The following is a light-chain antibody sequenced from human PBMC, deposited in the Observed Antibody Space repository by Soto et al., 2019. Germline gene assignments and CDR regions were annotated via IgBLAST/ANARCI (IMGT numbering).Light chain of an antibody. CDR2: TAS. V-gene: IGKV1-5*03. CDR1: QNIINY. Sequence: DIQMTQSPSTLSASVGDRVTITCRASQNIINYLAWYQQKPGKAPKLLIYTASSLETGVPSRFSGSGSGTEFTLTVSSLQPDDFGTYYCQQYYIYPWTFGQGTKVEIK. J-gene: IGKJ1*01. CDR3: QQYYIYPWT.